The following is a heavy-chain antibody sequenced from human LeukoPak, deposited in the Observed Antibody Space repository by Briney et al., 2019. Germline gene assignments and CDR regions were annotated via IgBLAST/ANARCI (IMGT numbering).Heavy chain of an antibody. CDR3: AREDDYGDYVDAFDI. CDR1: GGSTSSYY. V-gene: IGHV4-59*01. D-gene: IGHD4-17*01. CDR2: IYYSGST. Sequence: PSETLSLTCTVPGGSTSSYYWSWIRQPPGKGLEWIGYIYYSGSTNYNPSLKSRVTISVDTSKDQFSLKLSSVTAADTAVYYCAREDDYGDYVDAFDIWGQGTMVTVSS. J-gene: IGHJ3*02.